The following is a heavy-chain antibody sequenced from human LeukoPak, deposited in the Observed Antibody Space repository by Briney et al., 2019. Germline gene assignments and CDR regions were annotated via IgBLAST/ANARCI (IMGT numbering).Heavy chain of an antibody. D-gene: IGHD6-6*01. CDR2: ISWNSGSI. CDR1: GFTFADYA. V-gene: IGHV3-9*03. CDR3: AKDIYSSSSASFDY. J-gene: IGHJ4*02. Sequence: GGSLRLSCAASGFTFADYAMHWVRQAPGKGLEWVSGISWNSGSIGYADSVKGRFTISRDNAKNSLYLQMNSLRAEDMALYYCAKDIYSSSSASFDYWGQGTLVTVSS.